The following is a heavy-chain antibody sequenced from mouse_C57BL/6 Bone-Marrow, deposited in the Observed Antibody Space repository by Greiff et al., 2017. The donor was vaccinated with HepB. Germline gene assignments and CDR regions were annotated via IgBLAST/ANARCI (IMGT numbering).Heavy chain of an antibody. J-gene: IGHJ4*01. V-gene: IGHV3-6*01. CDR3: ARGDYYYGSSYYAMDY. CDR2: ISYDGSN. D-gene: IGHD1-1*01. CDR1: GYSITSGYY. Sequence: EVQLQQSGPGLVKPSQSLSLTCSVTGYSITSGYYWNWIRQFPGNKLEWMGYISYDGSNNYNPSLKNRISITRDTSKNQFFLKLNSVTTEDTATYYCARGDYYYGSSYYAMDYWGQGTSVTVSS.